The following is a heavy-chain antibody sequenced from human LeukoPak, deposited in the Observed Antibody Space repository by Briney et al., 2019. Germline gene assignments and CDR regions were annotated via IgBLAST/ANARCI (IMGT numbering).Heavy chain of an antibody. V-gene: IGHV3-7*01. Sequence: GGSLRLSCAASGFTFSSYWMSWVRQAPGKGLGWVANIKQDGSEKYYVDSVKGRFTISRDNAKNSLYLQMNSLRAEDTAVYYCARESGSNYHYYYYMDVWGKGTTVTVSS. J-gene: IGHJ6*03. CDR1: GFTFSSYW. CDR2: IKQDGSEK. CDR3: ARESGSNYHYYYYMDV. D-gene: IGHD4-11*01.